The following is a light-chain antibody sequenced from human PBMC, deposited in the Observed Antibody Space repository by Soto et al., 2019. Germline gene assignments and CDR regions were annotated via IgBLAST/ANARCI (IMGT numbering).Light chain of an antibody. Sequence: DIQMTQSPSSLSASVGDRVTITCRASQGISSYLNWYQQKPGKAPKLLIFATSTLQSGVPSRFSGSGSRTDFTLTISSLQPGDFATYYCQQSYGTPRTFGQGTKVDIK. V-gene: IGKV1-39*01. J-gene: IGKJ1*01. CDR3: QQSYGTPRT. CDR1: QGISSY. CDR2: ATS.